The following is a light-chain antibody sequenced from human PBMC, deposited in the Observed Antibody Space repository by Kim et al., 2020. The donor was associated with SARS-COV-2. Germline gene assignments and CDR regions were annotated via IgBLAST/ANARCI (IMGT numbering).Light chain of an antibody. V-gene: IGKV1-5*03. Sequence: SASLGDRVTITCRASQSISSWLAWYQQKPGKAPNLLIYKASSLESGVPSRFSGSGSRTEFTLTLSSLQPDDFATYYCQQYNSYPLTFGGGTKLEIK. CDR3: QQYNSYPLT. CDR2: KAS. J-gene: IGKJ4*01. CDR1: QSISSW.